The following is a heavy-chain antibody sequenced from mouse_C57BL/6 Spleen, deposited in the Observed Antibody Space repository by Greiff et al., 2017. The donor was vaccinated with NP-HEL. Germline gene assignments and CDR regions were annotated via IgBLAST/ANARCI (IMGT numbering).Heavy chain of an antibody. CDR2: IYPRSGNT. Sequence: QLKKNGAEMKRAGPSVKERENASGEKGKRENRKPVKQRTGQGLEWIGEIYPRSGNTYYNEKFKGKATLTADKSSSTAYMELRSLTSEDSAVYFCARGVFDYWGQGTTLTVSS. J-gene: IGHJ2*01. CDR1: GEKGKREN. V-gene: IGHV1-81*01. CDR3: ARGVFDY.